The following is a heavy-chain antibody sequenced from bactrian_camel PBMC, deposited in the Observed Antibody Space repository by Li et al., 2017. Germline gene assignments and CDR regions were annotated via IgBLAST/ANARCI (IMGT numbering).Heavy chain of an antibody. CDR2: IYPPIHFS. J-gene: IGHJ6*01. D-gene: IGHD1*01. Sequence: HVQLVESGGGSVQAGGSLRLSCVHSGMTAASYSMAWFRQAPGKEREGLAVIYPPIHFSYYADSVKGRFTISQDNAKNTVYLQMNSLKPEDGGMYYCAAASRPIFAGYRFSPSDFDYWGQGTQVTVS. CDR1: GMTAASYS. V-gene: IGHV3S63*01. CDR3: AAASRPIFAGYRFSPSDFDY.